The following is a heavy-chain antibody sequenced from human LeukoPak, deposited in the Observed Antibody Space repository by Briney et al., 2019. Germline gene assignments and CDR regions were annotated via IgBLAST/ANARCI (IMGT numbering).Heavy chain of an antibody. J-gene: IGHJ4*02. CDR1: GFTFDAYS. CDR3: AKSVTTVTTKCHFDY. D-gene: IGHD4-17*01. Sequence: PGRSLRLSCEASGFTFDAYSLHWVRQAPGQGLEWMSGISWNSGGTGYADTVKGRFTISRDNAKNSLYLQMNSLRAEDTALYYCAKSVTTVTTKCHFDYWGQGTLVTVSS. CDR2: ISWNSGGT. V-gene: IGHV3-9*01.